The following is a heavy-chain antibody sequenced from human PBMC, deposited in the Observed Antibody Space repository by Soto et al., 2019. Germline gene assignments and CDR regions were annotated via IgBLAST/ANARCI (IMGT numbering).Heavy chain of an antibody. Sequence: ESGGGVVQPGRSLRLSCAASGFTFSSYAMHWVRQAPGKGLEWVAVISYDGSNKYYADSVKGRFTISRDNSKNTLYLQMNSLRAEDTAVYYCARDDSSASAFDIWGQGTMVTVSS. D-gene: IGHD3-22*01. CDR2: ISYDGSNK. J-gene: IGHJ3*02. V-gene: IGHV3-30-3*01. CDR3: ARDDSSASAFDI. CDR1: GFTFSSYA.